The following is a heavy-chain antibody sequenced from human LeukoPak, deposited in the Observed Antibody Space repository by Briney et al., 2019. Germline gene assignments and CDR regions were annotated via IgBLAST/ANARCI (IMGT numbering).Heavy chain of an antibody. CDR3: AVWSTSSGYFDY. V-gene: IGHV3-33*01. J-gene: IGHJ4*02. CDR1: GXTFSSFG. CDR2: IWSDGSKD. D-gene: IGHD3-10*01. Sequence: GGSLRLSCAASGXTFSSFGMHWVRQAPGKGLEWVAIIWSDGSKDYYADSVKGRFTISRDNFKHTVSLQMNSLRAEDTAVYYCAVWSTSSGYFDYWGQGTLVAVSS.